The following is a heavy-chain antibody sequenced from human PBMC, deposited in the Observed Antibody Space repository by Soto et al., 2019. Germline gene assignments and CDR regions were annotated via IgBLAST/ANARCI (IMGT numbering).Heavy chain of an antibody. Sequence: QVQLVESGGGAVQPGRSLRLSCAASGFTFSSYGMHWVRQAPGKGLEWVAVISYEGSNKYYADSVKGRFTISRDISKNTLYLQMNSLRAEDTAVYYCAKDSDGSGTYSSYYYSYMDVWGKGTTVTVSS. CDR1: GFTFSSYG. D-gene: IGHD3-10*01. J-gene: IGHJ6*03. CDR2: ISYEGSNK. CDR3: AKDSDGSGTYSSYYYSYMDV. V-gene: IGHV3-30*18.